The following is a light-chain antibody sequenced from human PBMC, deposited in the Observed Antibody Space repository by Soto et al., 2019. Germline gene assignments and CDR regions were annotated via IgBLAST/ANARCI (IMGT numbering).Light chain of an antibody. Sequence: DIQMSKSPSSLSASVGDRVTITCRASQSISSYLNWYQQKPGKAPKLLIYAASSLQSGVPSRFSGSGSGTDFTLTISSLQPEDFATYYCQQSYSTPPWTFGQGTKWIS. J-gene: IGKJ1*01. CDR2: AAS. V-gene: IGKV1-39*01. CDR3: QQSYSTPPWT. CDR1: QSISSY.